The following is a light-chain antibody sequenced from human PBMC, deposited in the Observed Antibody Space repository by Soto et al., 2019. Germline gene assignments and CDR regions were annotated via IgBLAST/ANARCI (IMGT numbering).Light chain of an antibody. CDR1: QSVSSDY. CDR2: RAS. V-gene: IGKV3-20*01. Sequence: EIVLTQSPGTLSLSPGERATLSCRASQSVSSDYLAWYQQKPGQTPKVLIYRASSRATGIPDRFSGSGSGTDFTLTISRLEPEDFAVYYCQHYNNWPFTFGQGTKVDIK. J-gene: IGKJ2*01. CDR3: QHYNNWPFT.